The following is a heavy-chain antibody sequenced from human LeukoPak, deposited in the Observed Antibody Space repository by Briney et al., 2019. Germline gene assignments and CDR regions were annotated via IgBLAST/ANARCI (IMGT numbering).Heavy chain of an antibody. CDR2: IYYSGST. CDR1: GGSISSSSYY. CDR3: ARPYYQSGTGGFDS. J-gene: IGHJ4*02. Sequence: SETLSLTCTVSGGSISSSSYYWGWIRQPPGKGLEWIGYIYYSGSTNYNPSLKSRVTISVDTSKNQFSLKLSSVTAADTAVYYCARPYYQSGTGGFDSWGQGTLVTVSS. D-gene: IGHD3-10*01. V-gene: IGHV4-61*05.